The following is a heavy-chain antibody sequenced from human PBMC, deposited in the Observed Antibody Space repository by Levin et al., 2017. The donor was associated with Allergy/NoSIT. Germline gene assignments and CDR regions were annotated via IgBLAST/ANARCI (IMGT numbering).Heavy chain of an antibody. Sequence: KSSETLSLTCAISGDSVSSNSAAWNWIRQSPSRGLEWLGRTYYRSKWYNDYAVSVKSRITINPDTSKNQFSLQLNSVTPEDTAVYYCAREALYSSSSATGVDYWGQGTLVTVSS. V-gene: IGHV6-1*01. D-gene: IGHD6-6*01. CDR1: GDSVSSNSAA. J-gene: IGHJ4*02. CDR2: TYYRSKWYN. CDR3: AREALYSSSSATGVDY.